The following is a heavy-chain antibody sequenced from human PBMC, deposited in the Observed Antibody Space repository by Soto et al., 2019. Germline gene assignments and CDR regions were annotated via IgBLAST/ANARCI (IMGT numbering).Heavy chain of an antibody. J-gene: IGHJ6*03. CDR2: IYRSGDT. CDR1: GGSVSSYH. V-gene: IGHV4-59*02. CDR3: AKEMGFCTTTSCHAGPLYYYMDV. Sequence: SETLSLTCTVSGGSVSSYHWTWIRQPPGKGLEWIGDIYRSGDTNYNPSLKSRLTISVDTSNNRFSLRLSSVTAADTAVYYCAKEMGFCTTTSCHAGPLYYYMDVWGKGTTVTVSS. D-gene: IGHD2-2*01.